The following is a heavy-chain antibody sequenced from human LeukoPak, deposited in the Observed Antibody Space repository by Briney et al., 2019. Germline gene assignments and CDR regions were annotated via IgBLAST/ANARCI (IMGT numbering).Heavy chain of an antibody. D-gene: IGHD5-12*01. CDR3: ARGYSGRIDSFSARAHDY. Sequence: PSETLSLTCAVSGGSISSSHWWSWVRQTPGKGLEWIGEIYHSGSTNYNPSLKSRVTISVDKSKNQFSLNLNSVTAADTAVYYCARGYSGRIDSFSARAHDYWGQGTLVTVSS. CDR2: IYHSGST. CDR1: GGSISSSHW. J-gene: IGHJ4*02. V-gene: IGHV4-4*02.